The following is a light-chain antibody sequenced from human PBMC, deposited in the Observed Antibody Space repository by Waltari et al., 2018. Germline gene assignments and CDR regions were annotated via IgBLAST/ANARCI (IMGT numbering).Light chain of an antibody. J-gene: IGLJ2*01. Sequence: QSALTQPASVSGSPGQSITISCPGTSRAVGDRQLVSWYQHHPGKVPKLMIYEVSERPSGVSSRFSGSRSGNTASLTISGLQAEDEADYYCCSYGGGTTFVVFGGGTKLTVL. CDR3: CSYGGGTTFVV. V-gene: IGLV2-23*02. CDR1: SRAVGDRQL. CDR2: EVS.